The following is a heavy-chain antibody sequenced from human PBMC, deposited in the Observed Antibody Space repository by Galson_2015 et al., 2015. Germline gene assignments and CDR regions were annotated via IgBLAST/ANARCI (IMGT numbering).Heavy chain of an antibody. V-gene: IGHV3-7*01. CDR2: IKEDGSEE. J-gene: IGHJ4*02. CDR3: ARDCSGGSCYSRNFDY. D-gene: IGHD2-15*01. CDR1: GFTFSSYW. Sequence: SLRLSCAASGFTFSSYWMSWVRQAPGKGLEWVANIKEDGSEEYYVDSVKGRFTSSRDNAKNSLYLQMNSLRAEDTAVYYCARDCSGGSCYSRNFDYWGQGTLVTVSS.